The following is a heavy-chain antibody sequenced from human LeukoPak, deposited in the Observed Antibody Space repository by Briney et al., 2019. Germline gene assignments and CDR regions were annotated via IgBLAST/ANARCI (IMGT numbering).Heavy chain of an antibody. D-gene: IGHD5-24*01. V-gene: IGHV1-8*01. CDR2: MNPNSGNT. J-gene: IGHJ4*02. Sequence: ASVKVSCKASGYTFTSYDINWVRQATGQGLEWMGWMNPNSGNTGYAQKFQGRVTMTEDTSTDTAYMELSSLRSEDTAVYYCATKKHHGYNLPFDYWGQGTLVTVSS. CDR1: GYTFTSYD. CDR3: ATKKHHGYNLPFDY.